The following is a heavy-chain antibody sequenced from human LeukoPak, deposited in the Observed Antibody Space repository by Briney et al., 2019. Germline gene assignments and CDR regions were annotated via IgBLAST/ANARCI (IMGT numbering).Heavy chain of an antibody. Sequence: GGSLRLPCAASGFTFSSFGMNWVRQAPGKGLEWVSFIDGSAGITSYADSVKGRFTISRDNSKNTLYLQMDSLRAEDTAVYFCAKSSSGWSRDYWGQGTLVTVSS. D-gene: IGHD6-19*01. CDR2: IDGSAGIT. CDR1: GFTFSSFG. V-gene: IGHV3-23*01. J-gene: IGHJ4*02. CDR3: AKSSSGWSRDY.